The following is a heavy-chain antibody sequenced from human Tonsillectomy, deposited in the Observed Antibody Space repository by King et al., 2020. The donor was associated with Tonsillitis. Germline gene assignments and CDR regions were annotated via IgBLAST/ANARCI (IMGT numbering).Heavy chain of an antibody. V-gene: IGHV1-69*12. D-gene: IGHD3-22*01. CDR1: GGTFSSYA. J-gene: IGHJ4*02. CDR2: IIPIFGTV. CDR3: AAPGAYDSSGYYSNYFDY. Sequence: VQLVQSGAEVKKPGSSVKVSCKASGGTFSSYAFSWVRQAPGQGLEWMGGIIPIFGTVNYAQKLQGRVTITADESTSTAYMELSSLGFEDTAVYYCAAPGAYDSSGYYSNYFDYWGQGTLVTVSS.